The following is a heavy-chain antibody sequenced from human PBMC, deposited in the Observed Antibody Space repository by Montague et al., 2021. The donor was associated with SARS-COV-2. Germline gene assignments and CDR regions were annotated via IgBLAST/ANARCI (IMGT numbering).Heavy chain of an antibody. CDR2: INYRGAT. CDR1: GDSISSHF. Sequence: SETLSLTCTVSGDSISSHFWAYIRQPPGKGPEWIGYINYRGATNXNSSLGSRVMMSVDTSKNQFSLQLTSVTAADTAVYYCARATSVRGAVSWFDPWGQGTLVTVSS. D-gene: IGHD3-10*01. V-gene: IGHV4-59*11. CDR3: ARATSVRGAVSWFDP. J-gene: IGHJ5*02.